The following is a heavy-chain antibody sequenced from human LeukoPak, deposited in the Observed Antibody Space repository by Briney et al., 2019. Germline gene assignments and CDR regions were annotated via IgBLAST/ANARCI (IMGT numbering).Heavy chain of an antibody. V-gene: IGHV1-2*02. CDR2: INPNTGGT. J-gene: IGHJ4*02. CDR1: GYSFTDYY. D-gene: IGHD4-23*01. Sequence: ASVTVSCKASGYSFTDYYMQWVRQAPGQGLEWMGWINPNTGGTSFAQRFQGRVTMTRDTSISTAYLELSRLTSDDTAVYYCARNYDGACDYWGQGTLVTVSS. CDR3: ARNYDGACDY.